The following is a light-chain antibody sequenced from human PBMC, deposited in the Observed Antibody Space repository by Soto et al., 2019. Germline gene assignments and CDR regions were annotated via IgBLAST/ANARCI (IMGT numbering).Light chain of an antibody. CDR3: SSYTSISTVV. CDR1: RSDVGGYNY. Sequence: QSALTQPASVSGSPGQSITISCTGTRSDVGGYNYVSWYQQHPDKAPKLMISEVNNRPSGVSNRFSGSKSGNTASLTISGLQAEDEADYYCSSYTSISTVVFGGGTKLTVL. V-gene: IGLV2-14*01. CDR2: EVN. J-gene: IGLJ2*01.